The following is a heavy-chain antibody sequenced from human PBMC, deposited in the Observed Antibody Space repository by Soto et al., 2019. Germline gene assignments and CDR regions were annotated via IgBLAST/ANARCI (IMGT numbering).Heavy chain of an antibody. CDR2: ISGSGDST. CDR1: GFTFSSYA. Sequence: GESLKISCAASGFTFSSYAMSWVRQAPGKGLEWVSAISGSGDSTYYADSVKGRFSISRDNSKNTLYLQMISLRAEDTPVYYCAKDSIRYFDWLLGPYDYWGQGTLVTVSS. D-gene: IGHD3-9*01. V-gene: IGHV3-23*01. J-gene: IGHJ4*02. CDR3: AKDSIRYFDWLLGPYDY.